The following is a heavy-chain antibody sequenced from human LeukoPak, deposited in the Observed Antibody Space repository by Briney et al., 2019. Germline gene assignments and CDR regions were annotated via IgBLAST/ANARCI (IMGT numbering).Heavy chain of an antibody. CDR2: IWYDESNK. CDR1: GFTFSSYG. V-gene: IGHV3-33*03. D-gene: IGHD6-19*01. Sequence: PGGSLRLSCAASGFTFSSYGMHWVRQAPGKGLEWVAFIWYDESNKYYADSVKGRFTISRDNSKNTVYLQMNNMRVDDTAAYYCARVAGWHWFDPWGQGTLVTVSS. J-gene: IGHJ5*02. CDR3: ARVAGWHWFDP.